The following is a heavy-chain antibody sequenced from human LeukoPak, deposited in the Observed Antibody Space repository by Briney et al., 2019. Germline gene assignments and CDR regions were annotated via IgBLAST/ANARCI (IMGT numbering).Heavy chain of an antibody. D-gene: IGHD3-16*02. J-gene: IGHJ4*02. CDR2: IYYSGST. CDR1: GGSISSSNDY. V-gene: IGHV4-39*01. Sequence: SETLSLTCTVAGGSISSSNDYWGWIREPPGKGLEWIGSIYYSGSTYYYPSLKSRVTISVDTSKNQFSLKLSSVTAADTAVYYCARTHGRLGELSLYPDYWGQGTLVTVSS. CDR3: ARTHGRLGELSLYPDY.